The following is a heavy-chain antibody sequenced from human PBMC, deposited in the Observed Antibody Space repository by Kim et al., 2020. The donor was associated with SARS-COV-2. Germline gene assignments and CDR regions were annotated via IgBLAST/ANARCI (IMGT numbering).Heavy chain of an antibody. CDR3: AKAHRDWFDP. J-gene: IGHJ5*02. V-gene: IGHV3-30*18. CDR2: ISYDGSNK. CDR1: GFTFSSYG. Sequence: GGSLRLSCAASGFTFSSYGMRWVRQAPGKGLEWVAVISYDGSNKYYADSVKGRFTISRDNSKNTLYLQMNSLRAEDTAVYYCAKAHRDWFDPWGQGTLVTVSS.